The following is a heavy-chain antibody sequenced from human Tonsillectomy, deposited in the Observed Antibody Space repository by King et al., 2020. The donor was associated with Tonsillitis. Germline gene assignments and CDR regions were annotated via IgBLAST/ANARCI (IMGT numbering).Heavy chain of an antibody. D-gene: IGHD3-3*01. CDR2: ISSSSIYI. V-gene: IGHV3-21*01. Sequence: VQLVESGGGLVKPGESLRLSCAASGFTSSSYSMNWVRQAPGKGLEWVSYISSSSIYIYYADSWKGRLTISRANAKNSLYLQMNSLRAEDTAVYYCVRDTTSYYDFWSGYYNAFDIWGQGTMVTVSS. CDR3: VRDTTSYYDFWSGYYNAFDI. CDR1: GFTSSSYS. J-gene: IGHJ3*02.